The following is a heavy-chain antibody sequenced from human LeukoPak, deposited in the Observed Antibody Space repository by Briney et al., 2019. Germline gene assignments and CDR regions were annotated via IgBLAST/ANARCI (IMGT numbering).Heavy chain of an antibody. CDR2: INPNSGGT. Sequence: ASVKVSCKASGYTFTGYYMHWVRQAPGQGLEWMGWINPNSGGTNCAQKFQGRVTMTRDTSISTAYMELSRLRSDDTAVYYCARMRAVPYYDSSGRFDYWGQGTLVTVSS. D-gene: IGHD3-22*01. CDR3: ARMRAVPYYDSSGRFDY. CDR1: GYTFTGYY. J-gene: IGHJ4*02. V-gene: IGHV1-2*02.